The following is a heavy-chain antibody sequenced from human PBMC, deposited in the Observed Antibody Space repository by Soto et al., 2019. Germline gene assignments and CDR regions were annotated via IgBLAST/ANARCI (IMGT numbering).Heavy chain of an antibody. V-gene: IGHV3-23*01. CDR3: AKEILPPGYYYYGMDV. J-gene: IGHJ6*02. CDR2: ISGSGGST. Sequence: GSLRLSCAASGFTFSSYAMSWVRQAPGKGLEWVAAISGSGGSTYYADSVKGRFTISRDNSKNTLYLQMNSLRAEDTAVYYCAKEILPPGYYYYGMDVWGQGTTVTVSS. CDR1: GFTFSSYA.